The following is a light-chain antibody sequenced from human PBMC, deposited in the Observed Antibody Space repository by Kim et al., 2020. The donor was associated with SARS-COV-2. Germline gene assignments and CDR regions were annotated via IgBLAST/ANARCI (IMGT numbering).Light chain of an antibody. J-gene: IGLJ3*02. CDR1: ALPNQY. V-gene: IGLV3-25*03. CDR2: EDT. CDR3: QSSDSSDTFWV. Sequence: PGQTARITCSGDALPNQYAYWFQQKPGQAPALVIYEDTKRPSGIPARFSGSTSGTTVTFTISGVQAEDEADYYCQSSDSSDTFWVFGGGTQLTVL.